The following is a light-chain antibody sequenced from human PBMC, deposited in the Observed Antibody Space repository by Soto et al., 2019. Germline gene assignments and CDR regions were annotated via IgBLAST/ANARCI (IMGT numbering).Light chain of an antibody. CDR2: QDS. CDR1: KLGDKY. V-gene: IGLV3-1*01. CDR3: QAWDSSTVV. Sequence: ELTQPPSVSVSPGQTASITCSGDKLGDKYACWYRQRPGQSPVLVIYQDSKRPSGIPERFSGSNSGNTATLTISGTQAMDEADYYCQAWDSSTVVFGGGTKLTVL. J-gene: IGLJ2*01.